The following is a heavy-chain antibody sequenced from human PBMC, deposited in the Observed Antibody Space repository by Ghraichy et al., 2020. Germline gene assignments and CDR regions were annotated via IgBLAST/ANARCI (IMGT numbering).Heavy chain of an antibody. CDR2: MKQDGSEK. D-gene: IGHD2-8*01. Sequence: LSLTCAASGFTFSSYWMNWVRQAPGKGLEWVANMKQDGSEKYYVDSVKGRFTISRDNAKNSLYLQMNSLRAEDTAVYYCARAGFGVPFDYWGQGTLVTVSS. V-gene: IGHV3-7*01. CDR1: GFTFSSYW. J-gene: IGHJ4*02. CDR3: ARAGFGVPFDY.